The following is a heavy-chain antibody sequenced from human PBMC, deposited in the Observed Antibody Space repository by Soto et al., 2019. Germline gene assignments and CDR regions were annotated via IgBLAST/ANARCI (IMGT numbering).Heavy chain of an antibody. CDR2: ISSSSSTI. D-gene: IGHD3-9*01. Sequence: GGSLRLSCAASGFTFSSYSMNWVRQAPGKGLEWVSYISSSSSTIYYADSVKGRFTISRDNAKNSLYLQMNSLRAEDTAVYYCSRDGVRYFDWSHDAFDVWGQGTMVTVSS. CDR3: SRDGVRYFDWSHDAFDV. J-gene: IGHJ3*01. V-gene: IGHV3-48*01. CDR1: GFTFSSYS.